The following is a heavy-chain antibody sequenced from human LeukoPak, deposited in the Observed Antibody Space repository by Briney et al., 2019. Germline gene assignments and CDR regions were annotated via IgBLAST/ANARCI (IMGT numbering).Heavy chain of an antibody. V-gene: IGHV3-30*18. Sequence: GGSLRLSCAASGLSFSNYDMHWVRQAPGKGLEWVALISNDGSNNNYADSVRGRFNISRDNSKNTLYLEVNSLRVEDTGVYYCAELGITMIGGVWGKGTTVTISS. D-gene: IGHD3-10*02. CDR2: ISNDGSNN. CDR3: AELGITMIGGV. J-gene: IGHJ6*04. CDR1: GLSFSNYD.